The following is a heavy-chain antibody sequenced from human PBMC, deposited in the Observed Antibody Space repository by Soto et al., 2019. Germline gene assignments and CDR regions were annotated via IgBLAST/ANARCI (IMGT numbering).Heavy chain of an antibody. V-gene: IGHV4-34*01. CDR2: INHSGST. Sequence: PSETLSLTCAVYGGSFSGYYWSWIRQPPGKGLEWIGEINHSGSTNYNPSLKSRVTISVDTSKNQFSLKLSSVTAADTAVYYCARGPNYWGQGTLVTVSS. CDR3: ARGPNY. CDR1: GGSFSGYY. J-gene: IGHJ4*02.